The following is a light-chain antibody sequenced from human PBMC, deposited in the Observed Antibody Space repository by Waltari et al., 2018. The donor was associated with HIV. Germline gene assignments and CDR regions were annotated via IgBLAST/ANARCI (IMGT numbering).Light chain of an antibody. J-gene: IGLJ3*02. V-gene: IGLV1-40*01. CDR2: GNS. Sequence: QSVLTQPPSVSGAPGQRVTISCTGSSSNIGAGYDVHPYQQLPGTAPKLLIYGNSKRPSAVPDRFSGSKSGTSASLAITGLQAEDEADYYCQSYDSSLSGWVFGGGTKLTVL. CDR3: QSYDSSLSGWV. CDR1: SSNIGAGYD.